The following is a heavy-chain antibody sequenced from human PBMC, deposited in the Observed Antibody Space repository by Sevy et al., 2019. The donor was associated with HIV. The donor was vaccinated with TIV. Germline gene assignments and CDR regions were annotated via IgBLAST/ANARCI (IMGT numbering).Heavy chain of an antibody. CDR1: GFTFSSYG. D-gene: IGHD2-2*01. Sequence: GVSLRLSCAASGFTFSSYGMHWVRQAPGKGLEWVAVIWYDGSNKYYADSVKGRFTISRDNSKNTLYLQMNSLRAEDTAVYYCARDRGYCSSTSCPRRYYYGMDVWGQGTTVTVSS. J-gene: IGHJ6*02. CDR3: ARDRGYCSSTSCPRRYYYGMDV. CDR2: IWYDGSNK. V-gene: IGHV3-33*01.